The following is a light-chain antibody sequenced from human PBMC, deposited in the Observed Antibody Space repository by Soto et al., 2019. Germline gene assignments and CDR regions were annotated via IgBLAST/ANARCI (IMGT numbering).Light chain of an antibody. V-gene: IGLV2-14*03. CDR2: DVS. J-gene: IGLJ2*01. Sequence: QSALTQPASVSGSPGQSIAISCTVTSSDIGDYNYVSWYQHHPGKVPKLMIYDVSNRPSGVSDRFSGSMSGNTASLTISGLHPEDEADYYCSSYTGGSTVVFGGGTKLTVL. CDR1: SSDIGDYNY. CDR3: SSYTGGSTVV.